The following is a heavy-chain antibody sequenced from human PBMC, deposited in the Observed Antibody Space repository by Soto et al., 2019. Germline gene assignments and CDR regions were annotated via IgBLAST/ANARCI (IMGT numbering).Heavy chain of an antibody. CDR1: GFTFSSYG. D-gene: IGHD4-17*01. Sequence: QVQLVESGGGVVQPGRSLRLSCAASGFTFSSYGMHWVRQAPGKGLEWVAVIWYDGSNKYYADSVKGRFTISRDNSENTLYLQMNSLRAEDTDVYYCARDGPYSVTPPYYFDYWGQGTLVTVSS. J-gene: IGHJ4*02. CDR3: ARDGPYSVTPPYYFDY. V-gene: IGHV3-33*01. CDR2: IWYDGSNK.